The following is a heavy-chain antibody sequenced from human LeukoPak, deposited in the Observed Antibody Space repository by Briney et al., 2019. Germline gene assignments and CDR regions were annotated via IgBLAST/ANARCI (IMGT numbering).Heavy chain of an antibody. CDR3: EIYTGYDSF. V-gene: IGHV1-8*01. CDR1: GYTFTSYD. D-gene: IGHD5-12*01. J-gene: IGHJ4*02. Sequence: GASVKVSCKASGYTFTSYDITWVRQATGQGLEWMGWMSPDSGYTGYAQTFQGRVSLTRNTSVSTAFMEPSSLRSEDTAVYYCEIYTGYDSFWGQGTLVTVSS. CDR2: MSPDSGYT.